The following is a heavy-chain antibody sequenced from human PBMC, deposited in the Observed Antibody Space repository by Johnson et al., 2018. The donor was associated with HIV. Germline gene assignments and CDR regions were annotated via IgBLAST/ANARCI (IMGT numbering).Heavy chain of an antibody. CDR1: GFRIDDYS. Sequence: VQLVESGGGLEQPGRSLRLSCAASGFRIDDYSMHWVRQVPGKGLEWVSRISWNRDRTDYADSGKERFNTSRDNSKNTLYLQMTSLRAEDTAVYYCAKGGMTTVTSGAFDFWGQGTMVTISS. CDR3: AKGGMTTVTSGAFDF. CDR2: ISWNRDRT. J-gene: IGHJ3*01. V-gene: IGHV3-9*01. D-gene: IGHD4-17*01.